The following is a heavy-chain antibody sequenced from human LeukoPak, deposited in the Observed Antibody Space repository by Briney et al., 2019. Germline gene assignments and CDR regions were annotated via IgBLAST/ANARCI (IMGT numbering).Heavy chain of an antibody. D-gene: IGHD4-17*01. J-gene: IGHJ4*02. CDR2: IYYSGST. CDR3: ARRKATVTTGHFDY. Sequence: SQTLSLTCTVSGGSISSGDYYWSWIRQPPGKGLEWIGYIYYSGSTYYNPSLKSRVTISVDTSKNQFSLKLSSVTAADTAVYYCARRKATVTTGHFDYWGQGTLVTVSS. CDR1: GGSISSGDYY. V-gene: IGHV4-30-4*01.